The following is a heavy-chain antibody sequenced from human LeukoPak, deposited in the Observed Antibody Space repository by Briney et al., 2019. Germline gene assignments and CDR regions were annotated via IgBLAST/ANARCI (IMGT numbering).Heavy chain of an antibody. CDR3: AKDEIVVVITSPGY. J-gene: IGHJ4*02. D-gene: IGHD3-22*01. CDR2: ISYDGSNK. CDR1: GVTLSPYG. Sequence: GGSLRLSCAASGVTLSPYGMHWVRQAPGKGLEWVAVISYDGSNKYYADSVKGRFTISRDNSKNTLYLQMNSLRAEDTAVYYCAKDEIVVVITSPGYWGQGTLVTVPS. V-gene: IGHV3-30*18.